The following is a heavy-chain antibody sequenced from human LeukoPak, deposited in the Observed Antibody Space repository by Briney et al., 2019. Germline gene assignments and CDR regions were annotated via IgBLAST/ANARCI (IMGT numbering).Heavy chain of an antibody. J-gene: IGHJ4*02. CDR1: GYTFTSYD. Sequence: ASVKVSCKASGYTFTSYDINWVRQATGQGLEWMGWMNPNSGNTGYAQKFQGRVTMTRNTSISTAYMELSSLRSEDTAVYYCARGASLWFGELLSSDYWGQGTLVTVSS. V-gene: IGHV1-8*01. CDR2: MNPNSGNT. D-gene: IGHD3-10*01. CDR3: ARGASLWFGELLSSDY.